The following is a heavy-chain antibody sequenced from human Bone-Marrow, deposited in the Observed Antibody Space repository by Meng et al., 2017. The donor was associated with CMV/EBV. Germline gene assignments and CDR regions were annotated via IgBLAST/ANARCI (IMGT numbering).Heavy chain of an antibody. V-gene: IGHV4-34*01. D-gene: IGHD3-3*01. J-gene: IGHJ6*02. Sequence: SETLSLTCAVYGGSFSGYYWSWIRQPPGKGLEWIGEINHSGSTNYNPSLKSRVTISVDTSKNQFSLKLSSVTAADTAVYYCARGLDFWSGYYTYYYYYGMDVWGQGTTVTVSS. CDR2: INHSGST. CDR1: GGSFSGYY. CDR3: ARGLDFWSGYYTYYYYYGMDV.